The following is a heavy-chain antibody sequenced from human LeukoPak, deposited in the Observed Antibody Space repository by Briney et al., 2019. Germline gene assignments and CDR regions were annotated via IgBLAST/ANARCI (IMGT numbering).Heavy chain of an antibody. V-gene: IGHV1-18*01. CDR2: ISPYNGNT. D-gene: IGHD1-20*01. CDR3: ARASTHRYNWKSGQLNDAFDI. Sequence: GASVKVSCKTSGYTFTHYVISWVRQAPGQGLEWMGRISPYNGNTKYAQKLQGRVTMTTDASTSTAYMELRSLRSDDTAVYYCARASTHRYNWKSGQLNDAFDIWGQGTMVTVPS. J-gene: IGHJ3*02. CDR1: GYTFTHYV.